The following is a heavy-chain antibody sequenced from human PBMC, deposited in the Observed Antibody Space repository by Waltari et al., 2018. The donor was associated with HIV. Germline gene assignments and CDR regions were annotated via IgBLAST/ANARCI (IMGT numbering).Heavy chain of an antibody. Sequence: EVQLVESGGGLVQPGGSLRLSCAASGFTFSNYEMNWFRQAPGKGVEWVSYISNSCNTIHCGDYVKGRFTISRDNAKNSLYLQMNSLRAEDTAVYYCARDLGGSGWYDYYYGMDVWGQGTTVTVSS. CDR2: ISNSCNTI. J-gene: IGHJ6*02. CDR3: ARDLGGSGWYDYYYGMDV. D-gene: IGHD6-19*01. V-gene: IGHV3-48*03. CDR1: GFTFSNYE.